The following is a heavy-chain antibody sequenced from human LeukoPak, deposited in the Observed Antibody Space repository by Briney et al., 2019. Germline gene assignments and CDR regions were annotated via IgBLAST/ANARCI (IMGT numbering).Heavy chain of an antibody. J-gene: IGHJ5*02. Sequence: PGGSLRLSCAASGFTFNSYPMNWVRQAPGKGLEWVSTIGTGTYYADSVKGRFTISRDNSKNTLYLQMNSLRAEDTAIYYCAKYLSEGCSRWFDPWGQGTLVTVSS. CDR2: IGTGT. D-gene: IGHD6-13*01. V-gene: IGHV3-23*01. CDR3: AKYLSEGCSRWFDP. CDR1: GFTFNSYP.